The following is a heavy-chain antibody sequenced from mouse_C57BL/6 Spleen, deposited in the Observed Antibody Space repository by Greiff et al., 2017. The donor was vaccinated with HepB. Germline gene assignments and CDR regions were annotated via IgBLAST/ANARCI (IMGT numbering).Heavy chain of an antibody. CDR1: GYAFSSSW. D-gene: IGHD4-1*01. CDR2: IYPGDGDT. CDR3: ARSTANWGFDY. V-gene: IGHV1-82*01. Sequence: VQLQQSGPELVKPGASVKISCKASGYAFSSSWMNWVKQRPGKGLEWIGRIYPGDGDTNYNGKFKGKATLTADKSSSTAYMQLSSLTSEDSAVYFCARSTANWGFDYWGQGTTLTVSS. J-gene: IGHJ2*01.